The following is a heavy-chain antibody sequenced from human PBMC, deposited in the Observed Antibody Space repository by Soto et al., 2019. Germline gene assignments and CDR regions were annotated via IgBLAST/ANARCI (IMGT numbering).Heavy chain of an antibody. V-gene: IGHV3-66*01. CDR1: GFNVSSTS. CDR2: IYSGAGT. CDR3: AREGSGSSTSSDY. D-gene: IGHD2-2*01. J-gene: IGHJ4*02. Sequence: VQLVESGGGLVQPGGSLRLSCAASGFNVSSTSMSWVRQAPGKGLEWVSVIYSGAGTHYAGSVKGRFTISRDTSKNTLYLQTNSLKPEDTPAYYSAREGSGSSTSSDYWGQGTLDTVSP.